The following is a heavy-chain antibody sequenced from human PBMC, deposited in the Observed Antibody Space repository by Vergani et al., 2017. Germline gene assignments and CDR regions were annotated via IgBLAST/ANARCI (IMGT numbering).Heavy chain of an antibody. CDR3: ARSGYCAHGVCYMTYYYYMDV. V-gene: IGHV3-33*01. CDR2: IWYDGSKE. J-gene: IGHJ6*03. CDR1: GFTLSSHA. Sequence: QVQLEESGGGVVQPGRSLRLSCAGSGFTLSSHAMHWVRQAPGKGLEWVAFIWYDGSKEYYADSVKGRFTISRDNSKNTLYLQMNNLRAADTAVYYCARSGYCAHGVCYMTYYYYMDVWGEGAAVGVSS. D-gene: IGHD2-8*01.